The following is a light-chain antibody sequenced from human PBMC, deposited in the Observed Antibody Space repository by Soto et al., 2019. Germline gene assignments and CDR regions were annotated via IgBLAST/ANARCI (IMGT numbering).Light chain of an antibody. CDR2: GAS. J-gene: IGKJ4*01. CDR1: QGISNF. CDR3: QQYDSAPLT. Sequence: DIQMTQSPSSLSASVGDRVTITCRASQGISNFLAWYQQKPGKVPELLIYGASTLQSGVPPRFSGSGSGTDFTLAISSLQPQDAATYYCQQYDSAPLTFGGGTNVQIK. V-gene: IGKV1-27*01.